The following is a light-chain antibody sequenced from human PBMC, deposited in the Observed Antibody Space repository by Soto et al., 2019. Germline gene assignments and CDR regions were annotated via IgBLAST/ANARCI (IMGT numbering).Light chain of an antibody. CDR2: AAS. CDR3: QQANSFQLT. Sequence: DIQMTQSPSSVSASVGDRVTITWRASQGISSWLAGYQQKPGNAPKLLLYAASSLQSGVPSRFSGGGAGTAFTLAISSLQPEEVATYNSQQANSFQLTCGGGTKVEIK. CDR1: QGISSW. J-gene: IGKJ4*01. V-gene: IGKV1-12*01.